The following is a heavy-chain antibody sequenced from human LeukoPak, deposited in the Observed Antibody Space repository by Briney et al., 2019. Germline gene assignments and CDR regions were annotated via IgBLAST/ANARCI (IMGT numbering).Heavy chain of an antibody. CDR2: IYTSGST. J-gene: IGHJ6*03. D-gene: IGHD4-17*01. CDR3: ARHLREHYYYYYYMDV. V-gene: IGHV4-61*02. Sequence: SETLSLTCTVSGGSISSGSYYWSWIRQPAGKGLEWIGRIYTSGSTNYNPSLKSRVTISVDTSKNQFSLKLSSVTAADTAVYYCARHLREHYYYYYYMDVWGKGTTVTVSS. CDR1: GGSISSGSYY.